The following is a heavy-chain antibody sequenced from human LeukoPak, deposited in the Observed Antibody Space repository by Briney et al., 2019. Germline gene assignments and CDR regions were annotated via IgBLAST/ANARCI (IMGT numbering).Heavy chain of an antibody. CDR2: ISSSSSTI. CDR1: GFTFSSYS. D-gene: IGHD3-10*01. Sequence: GGSLRLSCAASGFTFSSYSMNWVRQAPGKGLEWVSYISSSSSTIYYADSVKGRFTISRDNSKNTLYLQMNSLRAEDTAVYYCARAYGSGSYDVWGQGTTVTVSS. CDR3: ARAYGSGSYDV. V-gene: IGHV3-48*01. J-gene: IGHJ6*02.